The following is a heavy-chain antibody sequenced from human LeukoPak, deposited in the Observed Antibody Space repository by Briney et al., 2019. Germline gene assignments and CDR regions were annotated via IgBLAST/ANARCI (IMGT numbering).Heavy chain of an antibody. CDR2: ISSSSSYI. V-gene: IGHV3-21*01. CDR3: ARGGCSGGSCYPS. D-gene: IGHD2-15*01. CDR1: GFAFSSYS. Sequence: PGGSLRLSCAASGFAFSSYSMNWVRQGPGKGLEWVSSISSSSSYIYYADSAKGRFTISRDNAKNSLYLQMNSLRAEDTAVYYCARGGCSGGSCYPSWGQGNLVTVSS. J-gene: IGHJ5*02.